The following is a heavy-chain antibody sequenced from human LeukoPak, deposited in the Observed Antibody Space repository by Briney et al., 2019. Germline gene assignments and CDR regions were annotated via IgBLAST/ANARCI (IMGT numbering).Heavy chain of an antibody. J-gene: IGHJ6*03. CDR2: IYMSGST. D-gene: IGHD6-6*01. CDR3: ASKSSSITSYYYYYMDV. Sequence: SQTLSLTCTVSGGSISSGSYYWRWLRQPAGKGLEWIGRIYMSGSTKYNPSLKSRVTISVDTSKNQFSLKLSSVTAADTAVYYCASKSSSITSYYYYYMDVWGKGTTVTVSS. V-gene: IGHV4-61*02. CDR1: GGSISSGSYY.